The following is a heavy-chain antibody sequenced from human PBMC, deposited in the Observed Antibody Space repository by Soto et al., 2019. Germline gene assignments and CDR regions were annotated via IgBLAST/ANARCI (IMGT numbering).Heavy chain of an antibody. D-gene: IGHD4-17*01. CDR3: TRADLTVTLSVFDP. CDR1: GFIFSRYA. CDR2: ISDDGRTK. Sequence: QVQLVESGGGVVQPGRSLRLSCAASGFIFSRYAMHWVRQAPGKGLEWVALISDDGRTKYYADSVKGRFTISRDNSKNTLYLQMNSRSAEDTAVYYCTRADLTVTLSVFDPWGQGTLVTVSS. J-gene: IGHJ5*02. V-gene: IGHV3-30*04.